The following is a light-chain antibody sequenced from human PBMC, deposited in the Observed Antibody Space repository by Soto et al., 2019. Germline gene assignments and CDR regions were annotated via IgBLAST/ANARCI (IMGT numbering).Light chain of an antibody. J-gene: IGKJ5*01. CDR1: QSISSY. CDR2: AAS. V-gene: IGKV1-39*01. Sequence: DIQMTQSPSSLSASVGDRVTITCRASQSISSYLNWYQQKPGKAPKLLIYAASSLQSGFPSRFSVSGSGTDFTLTISSLQPEDFATYSCQQSYSTPITFGQETRVEIK. CDR3: QQSYSTPIT.